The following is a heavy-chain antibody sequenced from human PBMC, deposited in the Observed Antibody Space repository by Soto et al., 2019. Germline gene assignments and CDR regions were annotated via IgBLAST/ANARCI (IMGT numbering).Heavy chain of an antibody. Sequence: QVQLVQSGAEVKKPGASVKVACKASGITYTTYAIPWVRQAPGQGLEWMGWINTGNGNTRYSQRFQGRVTLTTDTSASTAYMDVSSLTSEDTAVYYGARAISGYVSWGQGTLITVSS. CDR1: GITYTTYA. CDR2: INTGNGNT. V-gene: IGHV1-3*04. D-gene: IGHD5-12*01. J-gene: IGHJ5*02. CDR3: ARAISGYVS.